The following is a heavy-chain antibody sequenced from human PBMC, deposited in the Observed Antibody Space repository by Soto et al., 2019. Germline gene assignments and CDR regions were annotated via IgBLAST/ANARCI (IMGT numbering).Heavy chain of an antibody. CDR3: ARVAVAGTRVDY. J-gene: IGHJ4*02. Sequence: PSETLSLTCAVAGGSIGSSNWWSWVRQPPGKGLEWIGEIYHSGSTNYNPSLKSRVTISVDKSKNQFSLKLSSVTAADTAVYYCARVAVAGTRVDYWGQGTLVTVSS. V-gene: IGHV4-4*02. CDR1: GGSIGSSNW. CDR2: IYHSGST. D-gene: IGHD6-19*01.